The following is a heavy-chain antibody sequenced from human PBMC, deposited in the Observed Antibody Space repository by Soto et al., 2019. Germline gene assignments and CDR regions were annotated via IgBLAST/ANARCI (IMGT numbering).Heavy chain of an antibody. D-gene: IGHD2-2*01. CDR2: IYYSGST. CDR3: AREKYLYCSSTSCATPSYYYYGMDV. Sequence: SETLSLTCTVSGGSISSGDYYWSWIRQPPGKGLEWIGYIYYSGSTYYNPSLKSRVTISVDTSKNQFSLKLSSVTAADTAVYYCAREKYLYCSSTSCATPSYYYYGMDVWGQGTTVTVSS. CDR1: GGSISSGDYY. J-gene: IGHJ6*02. V-gene: IGHV4-30-4*01.